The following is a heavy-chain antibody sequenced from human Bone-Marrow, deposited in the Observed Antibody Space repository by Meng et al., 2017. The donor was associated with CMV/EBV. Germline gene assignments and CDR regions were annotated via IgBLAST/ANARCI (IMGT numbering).Heavy chain of an antibody. V-gene: IGHV4-34*01. Sequence: LRLSCAVYGGSFSGYYWSWIRQPPGKGLEWIGEINHSGSTNYNPSLKSRVTISVDTSKNQFSLKLSSVTAADTAVYYCARGVVRYFDWLSGPYYFDYWGQGTLVTVSS. D-gene: IGHD3-9*01. CDR3: ARGVVRYFDWLSGPYYFDY. CDR1: GGSFSGYY. CDR2: INHSGST. J-gene: IGHJ4*02.